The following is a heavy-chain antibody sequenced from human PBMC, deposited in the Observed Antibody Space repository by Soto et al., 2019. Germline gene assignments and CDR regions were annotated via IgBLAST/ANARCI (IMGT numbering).Heavy chain of an antibody. D-gene: IGHD1-26*01. J-gene: IGHJ4*02. V-gene: IGHV1-69*13. CDR1: GVTFNRQD. Sequence: GASVKVSCKASGVTFNRQDMRWVRQAPGQGLEWMGGIIPMFGTPHYAEKFQDRVTITADESTGTAYLELSSLTSEDTAVYYCAIREGRDGYSFDYWGPGPLVTVSS. CDR2: IIPMFGTP. CDR3: AIREGRDGYSFDY.